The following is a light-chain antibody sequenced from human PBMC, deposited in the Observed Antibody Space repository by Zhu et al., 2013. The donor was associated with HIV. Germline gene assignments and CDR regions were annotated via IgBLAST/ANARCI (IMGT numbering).Light chain of an antibody. Sequence: QSVLTQTPSASGTPGQRVTISCSGSSSNIGNNYVYWYQQVPGTTPKLLIYRNNQRPSGIPDRFSGSKSGTSASLAISGLWSVDEADYYCATWDDSLSGPVFGGGTKLTVL. V-gene: IGLV1-47*03. CDR1: SSNIGNNY. CDR2: RNN. J-gene: IGLJ2*01. CDR3: ATWDDSLSGPV.